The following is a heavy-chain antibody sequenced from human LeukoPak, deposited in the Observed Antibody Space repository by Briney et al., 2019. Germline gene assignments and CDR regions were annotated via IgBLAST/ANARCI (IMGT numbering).Heavy chain of an antibody. CDR2: INHSGST. D-gene: IGHD3-22*01. CDR1: GGSFSGYY. J-gene: IGHJ3*01. Sequence: SGTLSLTCAASGGSFSGYYWSWIRQPPGKGLEWIWEINHSGSTNYNPSLKRRVNISVDTSKKQFSLKLSSVTAADTAVYYCAIMAPQLLLRSCSFAVWGEGTMVTVSS. V-gene: IGHV4-34*01. CDR3: AIMAPQLLLRSCSFAV.